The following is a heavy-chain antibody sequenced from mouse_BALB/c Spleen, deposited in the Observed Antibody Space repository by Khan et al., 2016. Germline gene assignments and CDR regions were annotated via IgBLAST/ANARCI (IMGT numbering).Heavy chain of an antibody. CDR3: VSWDY. V-gene: IGHV10S3*01. J-gene: IGHJ2*01. Sequence: EVQLVETGGGLVQPEGSLKLSCAASGFTFNTNAMNWVRQAPGKGLEWVARIRTKSNKYATYYADSVKDRFTISRDDSQSMLYLQMNNLKTEDTAMYNWVSWDYWGQGTTLTVSS. CDR1: GFTFNTNA. CDR2: IRTKSNKYAT.